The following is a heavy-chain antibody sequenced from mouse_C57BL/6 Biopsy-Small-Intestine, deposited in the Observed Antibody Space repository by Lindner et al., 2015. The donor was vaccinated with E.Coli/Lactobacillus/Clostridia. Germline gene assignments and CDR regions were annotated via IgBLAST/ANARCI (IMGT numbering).Heavy chain of an antibody. CDR3: ARGPHYYDGSYGNY. Sequence: VQLQESGAELVRPGASVKLSCSASGFNXKDEYIHWVKQRPGQGLEWIGRIDPPTDNPKFAPKFQDKATITADTSSNTAYLHLSSLTSEDTAVYYCARGPHYYDGSYGNYWGQGSTLTVSS. CDR2: IDPPTDNP. CDR1: GFNXKDEY. V-gene: IGHV14-3*01. D-gene: IGHD1-1*01. J-gene: IGHJ2*01.